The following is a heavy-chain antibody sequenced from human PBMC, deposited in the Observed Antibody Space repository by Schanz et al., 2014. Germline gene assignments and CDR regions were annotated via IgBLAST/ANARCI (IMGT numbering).Heavy chain of an antibody. CDR1: GYTFTSYS. CDR3: ARDRRRYCSTASCLHDNWFDP. J-gene: IGHJ5*02. D-gene: IGHD2-2*01. V-gene: IGHV1-46*01. CDR2: ITPSGGST. Sequence: QVQLVQSGAEVKKPGASVKVSCKASGYTFTSYSMHWVRQAPGQGLEWMGIITPSGGSTNYAQKLQGRVTMTRDTSTSTVYMELSSLRSDDTAVYYCARDRRRYCSTASCLHDNWFDPWGQGILVTVSS.